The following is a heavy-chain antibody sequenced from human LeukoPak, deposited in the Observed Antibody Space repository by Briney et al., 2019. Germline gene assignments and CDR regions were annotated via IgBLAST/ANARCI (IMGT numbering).Heavy chain of an antibody. J-gene: IGHJ6*02. CDR2: MNPNSGNT. Sequence: ASVTVSCTASGYTFTSYDINWVRQATGQGLEWMGWMNPNSGNTGYAQKFQGRVTMTRNTSISTAYMELSSLRSEDTAVYYCARGAELEPTYYYYGMDVWGQGTTVTVSS. D-gene: IGHD1-1*01. CDR1: GYTFTSYD. V-gene: IGHV1-8*01. CDR3: ARGAELEPTYYYYGMDV.